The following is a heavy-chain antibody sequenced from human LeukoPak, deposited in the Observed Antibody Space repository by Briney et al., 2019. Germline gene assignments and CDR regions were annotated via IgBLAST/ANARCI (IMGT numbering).Heavy chain of an antibody. Sequence: ASVKVSCKASGYTFTSYGISWVRQAPGQGLEWMGWISAYNGNTNYARKLQGRVTMTTDTSTSTAYMELRSLRSGDTAVYYCARDPDAVYSGYDSDWFDPWGQGTLVTVSS. V-gene: IGHV1-18*04. CDR3: ARDPDAVYSGYDSDWFDP. J-gene: IGHJ5*02. D-gene: IGHD5-12*01. CDR1: GYTFTSYG. CDR2: ISAYNGNT.